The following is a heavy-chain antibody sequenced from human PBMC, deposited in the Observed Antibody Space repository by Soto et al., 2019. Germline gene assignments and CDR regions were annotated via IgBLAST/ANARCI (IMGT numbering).Heavy chain of an antibody. CDR3: AKERRPNWFDP. J-gene: IGHJ5*02. V-gene: IGHV3-30*18. CDR1: GFTFSSYG. CDR2: ISYDGSNK. Sequence: PGWSLRLSCAASGFTFSSYGMHWVRQAPGKGLEWVAVISYDGSNKYYADSVKGRFTISRDNSKNTLYLQMNSLRAEDTAVYYCAKERRPNWFDPWGQGTLVTVSS.